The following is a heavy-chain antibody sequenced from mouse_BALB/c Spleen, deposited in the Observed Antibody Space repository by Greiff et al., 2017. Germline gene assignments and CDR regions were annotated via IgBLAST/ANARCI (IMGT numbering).Heavy chain of an antibody. J-gene: IGHJ3*01. D-gene: IGHD2-3*01. CDR3: DRGDGYSCFAY. CDR2: IDPANGNT. Sequence: EVQLQQSGAELVKPGASVKLSCTASGFNFKDTYMHWVQQRPEQGLEWIGRIDPANGNTKYDPKFQGKATITADTSSNTAYLQLSSLTSEDTAVYYYDRGDGYSCFAYWGQGTLVTVSA. CDR1: GFNFKDTY. V-gene: IGHV14-3*02.